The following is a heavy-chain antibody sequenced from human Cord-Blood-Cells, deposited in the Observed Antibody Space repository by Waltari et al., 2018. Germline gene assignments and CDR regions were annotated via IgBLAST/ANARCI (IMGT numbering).Heavy chain of an antibody. CDR3: AHITGDPIWGDAFDI. V-gene: IGHV1-8*01. CDR2: MNRNRGNT. D-gene: IGHD7-27*01. Sequence: QVQLVQSGAEVKKPGASVKVSCKASGYTFTSYDINWVRQATGQGLEWMGWMNRNRGNTGYAQKFQGRVTMTRNTSISTAYMELSSLRSEDTAVYYCAHITGDPIWGDAFDIWGQGTMVTVSS. J-gene: IGHJ3*02. CDR1: GYTFTSYD.